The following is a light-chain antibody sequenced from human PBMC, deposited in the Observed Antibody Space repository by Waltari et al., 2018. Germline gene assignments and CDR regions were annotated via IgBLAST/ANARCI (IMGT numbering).Light chain of an antibody. CDR1: SGSVSTNYY. V-gene: IGLV8-61*01. CDR2: ITN. CDR3: VLYRSNGSWV. J-gene: IGLJ3*02. Sequence: QTVVTQEPSFSVSPGGTVTLTCGLSSGSVSTNYYPSWYQQTPGQAPQTLFYITNTRSAGFPDRFSGSILWNKAALTITGAQADDESDYYCVLYRSNGSWVFGGGTKLTVL.